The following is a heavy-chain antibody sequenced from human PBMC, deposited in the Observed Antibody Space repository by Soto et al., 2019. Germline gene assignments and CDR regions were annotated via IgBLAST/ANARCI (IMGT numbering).Heavy chain of an antibody. CDR1: GGSFSGSY. D-gene: IGHD3-10*01. V-gene: IGHV4-34*01. J-gene: IGHJ4*02. Sequence: QVQLQQWGAGLLKPSETLSLTCAVSGGSFSGSYWTWVRQAPGKGLEGIGEFNHNGHINYNPSLESRVAISMDTSKKQCSLKVTSVTAADTAVYYCARALGGVTYLKLWGQGTLVTVSS. CDR3: ARALGGVTYLKL. CDR2: FNHNGHI.